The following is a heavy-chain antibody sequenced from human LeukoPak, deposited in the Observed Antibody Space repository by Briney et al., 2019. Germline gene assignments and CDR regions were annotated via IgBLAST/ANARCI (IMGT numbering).Heavy chain of an antibody. CDR2: IRYDGSNK. CDR1: GFIFTAYG. J-gene: IGHJ4*02. CDR3: ARAYGGNPGGEY. Sequence: PGGSLRLSCAASGFIFTAYGMHWVRQAPGKGLEWVAFIRYDGSNKYYADSVKGRFTISRDNSKNTLYLQMNSLRAEDTAVYYCARAYGGNPGGEYWGQGTLVTVSS. D-gene: IGHD4-23*01. V-gene: IGHV3-30*02.